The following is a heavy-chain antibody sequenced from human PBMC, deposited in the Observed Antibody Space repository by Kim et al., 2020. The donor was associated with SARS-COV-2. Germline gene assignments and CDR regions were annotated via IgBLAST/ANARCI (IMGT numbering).Heavy chain of an antibody. V-gene: IGHV3-74*01. CDR2: SEGTST. Sequence: SEGTSTSYADSVKGRFTISRDNAKSTLFLQMNSLRADDTAVYYCFWLPGGYWGQGTLVTVSS. CDR3: FWLPGGY. J-gene: IGHJ4*02. D-gene: IGHD5-12*01.